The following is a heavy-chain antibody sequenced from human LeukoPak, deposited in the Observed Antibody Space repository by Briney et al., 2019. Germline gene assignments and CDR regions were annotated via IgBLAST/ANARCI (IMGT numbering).Heavy chain of an antibody. J-gene: IGHJ4*02. D-gene: IGHD3-16*01. Sequence: ASVKVSCKASGYTFTGYYIHWVRQAPGQGLEWMGRINPNSGGTNYAQIFQGRVTMTRDTSITTAYLELGRLRFDDTAVYYCARGWGTYYFDYWGQGTLVTVSS. CDR1: GYTFTGYY. CDR3: ARGWGTYYFDY. CDR2: INPNSGGT. V-gene: IGHV1-2*06.